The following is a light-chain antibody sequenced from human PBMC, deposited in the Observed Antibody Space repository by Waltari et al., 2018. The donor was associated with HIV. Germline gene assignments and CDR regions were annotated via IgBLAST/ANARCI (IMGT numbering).Light chain of an antibody. V-gene: IGLV4-69*01. J-gene: IGLJ3*02. Sequence: QLVLTQSPSASASLGASVKLTCTLSSGHSNYAIAWHQQQPEQGPRDLMKLNSDGSHYKGDGIPDRFSGSSSGAERYLTISSLQSEDEADYYCQTWGTGMVFGGGTKLTVL. CDR2: LNSDGSH. CDR3: QTWGTGMV. CDR1: SGHSNYA.